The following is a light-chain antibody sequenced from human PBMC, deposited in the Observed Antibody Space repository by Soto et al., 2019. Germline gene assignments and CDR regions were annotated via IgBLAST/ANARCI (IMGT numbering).Light chain of an antibody. V-gene: IGLV1-40*01. CDR3: QSYDSSLSGHVV. Sequence: QSVLTQPPSVSGAPGQRVTISCTGSSSNIGAGYDVHWYQQLPGTAPKLLIYGNSNRPSEVPDRFSGSKSGTSASLAITGLQAEDEADYCCQSYDSSLSGHVVFGGGTKLTVL. J-gene: IGLJ2*01. CDR2: GNS. CDR1: SSNIGAGYD.